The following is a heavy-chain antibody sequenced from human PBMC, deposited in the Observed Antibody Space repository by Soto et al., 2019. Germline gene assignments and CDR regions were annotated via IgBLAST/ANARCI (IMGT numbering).Heavy chain of an antibody. D-gene: IGHD5-18*01. CDR3: ARIPVDTSMIYWLDP. Sequence: SETLSLTCTVSGGSVSSGDYYWSWIRQSPGKGLEWIGYIYYSGNTNYNPSLKSQVIISVDTSKNLFSLKLTSVTAADTAVYYCARIPVDTSMIYWLDPWGQGTLVTVSS. CDR1: GGSVSSGDYY. CDR2: IYYSGNT. J-gene: IGHJ5*02. V-gene: IGHV4-61*08.